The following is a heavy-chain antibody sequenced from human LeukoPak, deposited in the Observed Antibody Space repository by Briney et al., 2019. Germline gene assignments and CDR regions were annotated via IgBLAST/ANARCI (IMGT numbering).Heavy chain of an antibody. CDR2: ITGSGTST. J-gene: IGHJ4*02. CDR3: VIWGDYDVLTGYYVPDY. V-gene: IGHV3-23*01. D-gene: IGHD3-9*01. CDR1: GFTFSNYA. Sequence: GASLRLSCVASGFTFSNYAMSWVRQAPGKGLEWVSAITGSGTSTYYADSLKGRFTISRDNSRNTVFLQMNSLIHKDTAIYYCVIWGDYDVLTGYYVPDYCGQGTLVTVSS.